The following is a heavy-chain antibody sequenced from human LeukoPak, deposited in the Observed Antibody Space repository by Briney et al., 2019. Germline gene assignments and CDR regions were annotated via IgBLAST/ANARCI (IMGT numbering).Heavy chain of an antibody. V-gene: IGHV1-8*01. J-gene: IGHJ4*02. Sequence: ASVKVSCKASGYTFTSFEINWVRQSTGQGLEWMGWVSPDSGRTAYALKFQDRLIMTTNISLSTVYMELASLKSEDTAVYYCARGVAGGDFWGQGTLVTVSS. D-gene: IGHD6-19*01. CDR1: GYTFTSFE. CDR3: ARGVAGGDF. CDR2: VSPDSGRT.